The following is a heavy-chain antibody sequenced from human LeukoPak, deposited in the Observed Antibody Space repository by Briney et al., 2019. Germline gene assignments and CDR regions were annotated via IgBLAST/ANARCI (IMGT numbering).Heavy chain of an antibody. CDR2: INHNGTP. V-gene: IGHV4-4*02. CDR1: VGSINSGNW. J-gene: IGHJ6*02. CDR3: ATAPILRGEGGEHYKYGMDV. Sequence: PSGTLSLTCAVSVGSINSGNWWSWVRQSPGKGLEWIGAINHNGTPNYNPSLKSRVTISADTFKNHLSLKMTSVTAADTAVYYCATAPILRGEGGEHYKYGMDVWGQGTTVIVSS. D-gene: IGHD2-2*02.